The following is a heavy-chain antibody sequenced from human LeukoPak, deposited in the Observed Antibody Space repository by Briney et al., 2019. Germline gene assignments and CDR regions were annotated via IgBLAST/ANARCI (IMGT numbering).Heavy chain of an antibody. CDR3: ARDREGYYDILTGYYGVGAFDI. Sequence: SSVKVSCKASGYTFTGYYMHWVRQAPGQGLEWMGWINPNSGGTNYAQKFQGRVTMTRDTSISTAYMELSRLRSDDTAVYYCARDREGYYDILTGYYGVGAFDIWGQGTMVTVSS. CDR2: INPNSGGT. J-gene: IGHJ3*02. V-gene: IGHV1-2*02. CDR1: GYTFTGYY. D-gene: IGHD3-9*01.